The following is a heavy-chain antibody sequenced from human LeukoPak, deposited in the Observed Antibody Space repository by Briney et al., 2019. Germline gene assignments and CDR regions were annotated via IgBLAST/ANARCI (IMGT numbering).Heavy chain of an antibody. CDR2: IYYSGST. V-gene: IGHV4-61*01. CDR3: ARVLNYYDSSGYYYLFDY. Sequence: SETLSLTCTVSGGSISSSSYYWSWIRQPPGKELEWMGYIYYSGSTNYNPSLKSRVTISVDTSKNQFSLKLSSVTAADTAVYYCARVLNYYDSSGYYYLFDYWGQGTLVTVSS. J-gene: IGHJ4*02. D-gene: IGHD3-22*01. CDR1: GGSISSSSYY.